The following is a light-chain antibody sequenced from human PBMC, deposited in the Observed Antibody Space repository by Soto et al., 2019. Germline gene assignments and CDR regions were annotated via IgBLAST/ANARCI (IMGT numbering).Light chain of an antibody. CDR2: WAS. CDR1: QSVLYNSNNKNF. J-gene: IGKJ2*01. CDR3: QQYYTTPLT. V-gene: IGKV4-1*01. Sequence: DIVMTQSPDSLAVSLGERATINCKSSQSVLYNSNNKNFLAWYQQKPGQPPKLLIYWASTRQSGVPDRFSGSGSGTAFTLTISSLQAEDVAVYYCQQYYTTPLTFGQGTRLEIK.